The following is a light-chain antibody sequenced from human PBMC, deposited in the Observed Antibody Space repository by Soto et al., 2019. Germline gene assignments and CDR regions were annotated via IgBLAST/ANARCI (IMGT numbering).Light chain of an antibody. Sequence: QSVLVQPASVSGSPGQSITISCTGTSRDVGGSNYVSWYQHHPHRAPKLLIYEVNYRPSGVSSRFSGSKSGNTASLTISGLQAEDEADYYCSSYTSSNTLEVFGAGTKVTVL. CDR2: EVN. J-gene: IGLJ1*01. V-gene: IGLV2-14*01. CDR3: SSYTSSNTLEV. CDR1: SRDVGGSNY.